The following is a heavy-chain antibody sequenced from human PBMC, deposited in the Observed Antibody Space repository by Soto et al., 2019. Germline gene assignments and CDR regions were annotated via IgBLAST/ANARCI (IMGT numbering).Heavy chain of an antibody. CDR1: GGSITNRSYY. CDR2: IHSIGST. CDR3: ASETMRATYNS. Sequence: SETLSLTCTVSGGSITNRSYYWDWIRQPPGKGLEWIASIHSIGSTYYNPSLRSRIIISIDTSKNQFSLKLSSVTAADTAVYFCASETMRATYNSWGQGTLVTVSS. D-gene: IGHD2-2*01. J-gene: IGHJ4*02. V-gene: IGHV4-39*01.